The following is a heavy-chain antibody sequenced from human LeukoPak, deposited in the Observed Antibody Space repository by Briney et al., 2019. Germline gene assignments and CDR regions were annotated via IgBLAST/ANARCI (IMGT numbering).Heavy chain of an antibody. CDR1: RYTFTGYY. CDR3: ARGFYYNSSGYYYDSISPNDAFDI. D-gene: IGHD3-22*01. CDR2: INPNSGGT. Sequence: ASVKVSCKASRYTFTGYYMHGVRQPPGQGVEWMGWINPNSGGTNYAHKFRGRVTMTRKTSSSTSHMELSMLRSDVTAVSYCARGFYYNSSGYYYDSISPNDAFDIWGQGTMVTVSS. V-gene: IGHV1-2*07. J-gene: IGHJ3*02.